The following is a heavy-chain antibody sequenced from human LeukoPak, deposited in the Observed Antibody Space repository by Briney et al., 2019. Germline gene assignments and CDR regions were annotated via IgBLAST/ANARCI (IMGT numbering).Heavy chain of an antibody. J-gene: IGHJ4*02. CDR3: ARESGSYEAYFDY. CDR1: GGXFSSYA. D-gene: IGHD1-26*01. Sequence: SVKVSCKASGGXFSSYAISWVRQAPGQGLEWMGRIFPIFATANYAQKFQGRVTITADESTSTAYMELSSLRSEDTAVYYCARESGSYEAYFDYWGQGTLVTVSS. CDR2: IFPIFATA. V-gene: IGHV1-69*13.